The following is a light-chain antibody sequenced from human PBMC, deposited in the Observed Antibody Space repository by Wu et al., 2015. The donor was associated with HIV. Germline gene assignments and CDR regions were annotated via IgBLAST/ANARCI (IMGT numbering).Light chain of an antibody. J-gene: IGKJ4*01. CDR3: QQRSNWLT. V-gene: IGKV3-11*01. Sequence: EIVLTQSPGTLSLSPGERATLSCRASQYISNYLAWYQQKPGQAPRLLIYDASNRATGIPARFSGSGSGTDFTLTISSLEPEDFAVYYCQQRSNWLTFGGGTKVE. CDR1: QYISNY. CDR2: DAS.